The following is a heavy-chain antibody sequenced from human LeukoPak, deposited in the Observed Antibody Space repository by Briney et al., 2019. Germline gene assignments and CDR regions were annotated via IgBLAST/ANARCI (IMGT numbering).Heavy chain of an antibody. CDR3: ARGGCSSTSCYDYYYYGMDV. V-gene: IGHV4-34*01. Sequence: SETLSLTCAVYGGSFGGYYWSWIRQPPGKGLEWIGEINHSGSTNYNPSLKSRVTISVDTSKNQFSLKLSSVTAADTAVYYCARGGCSSTSCYDYYYYGMDVWGQGTTVTVSS. J-gene: IGHJ6*02. CDR1: GGSFGGYY. CDR2: INHSGST. D-gene: IGHD2-2*01.